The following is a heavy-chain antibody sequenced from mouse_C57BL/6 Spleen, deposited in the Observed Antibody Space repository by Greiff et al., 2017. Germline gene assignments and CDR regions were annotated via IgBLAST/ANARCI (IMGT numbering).Heavy chain of an antibody. J-gene: IGHJ3*01. Sequence: QVQLQQPGAELVRPGTSVKLSCKASGYTFTSYWMHWVKQRPGQGLEWSGVIDPSDSYTNYNQKFKGKATLTVDTSSSTAYMQLSSLTSEDSAVYYCARWDFAYWGQGTLVTVSA. V-gene: IGHV1-59*01. CDR1: GYTFTSYW. CDR2: IDPSDSYT. CDR3: ARWDFAY. D-gene: IGHD4-1*01.